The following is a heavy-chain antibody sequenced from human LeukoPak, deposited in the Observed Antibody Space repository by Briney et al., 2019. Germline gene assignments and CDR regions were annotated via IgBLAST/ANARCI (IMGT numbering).Heavy chain of an antibody. Sequence: ASVKVSCKASGGTFSSYAISWVRQAPGQGLEWMGIINPSGGSTSYAQKFQGRVTITADKSTSTAYMELSSLRSEDTAVYYCARGGDYGGKAYYFDYWGQGTLVTVSS. V-gene: IGHV1-69*04. CDR2: INPSGGST. CDR3: ARGGDYGGKAYYFDY. D-gene: IGHD4-23*01. J-gene: IGHJ4*02. CDR1: GGTFSSYA.